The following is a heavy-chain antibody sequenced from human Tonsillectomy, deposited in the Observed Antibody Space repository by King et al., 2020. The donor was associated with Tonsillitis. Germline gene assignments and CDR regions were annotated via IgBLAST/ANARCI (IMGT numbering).Heavy chain of an antibody. CDR3: ARSELLGTTTFDY. V-gene: IGHV4-59*13. D-gene: IGHD1-26*01. CDR1: GGSISSDY. J-gene: IGHJ4*02. Sequence: VQLQESGPGLVKPSETLSLTCTVSGGSISSDYWSWIRLSPGRGLEWIGYIYYSGNTKYNPSLKIRVTISADSSKNQFSLKLSSVTAADTAVYYCARSELLGTTTFDYWGQGTLVTVSS. CDR2: IYYSGNT.